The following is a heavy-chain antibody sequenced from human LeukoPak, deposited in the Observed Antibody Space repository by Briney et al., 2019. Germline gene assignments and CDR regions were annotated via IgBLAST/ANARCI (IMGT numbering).Heavy chain of an antibody. CDR3: ARAPGSGYYY. D-gene: IGHD3-22*01. CDR2: ISTDGSST. V-gene: IGHV3-74*01. CDR1: GFTFSSYW. J-gene: IGHJ4*02. Sequence: PGGSLRLSCAASGFTFSSYWMHWVRQAPGKGLVWVLRISTDGSSTTYADSVKGRFTIPRDNAKNTLYLQMNSLRAEDTAVYYCARAPGSGYYYWGQGTLVTVSS.